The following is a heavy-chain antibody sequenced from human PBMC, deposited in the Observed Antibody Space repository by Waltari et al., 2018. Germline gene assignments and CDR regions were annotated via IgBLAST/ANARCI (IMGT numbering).Heavy chain of an antibody. CDR2: ISDDGFSK. Sequence: PLVESGGGVVQPGRSLRLSCAAPGYTFSNHIIHWVRRTPGKGLEWVAAISDDGFSKYYADSVKGRFTIAADTSKTTVNLQLNSLTNEDTAVYYCAREGGTSGYSGFFDTWGPGTQVTVSS. J-gene: IGHJ4*02. CDR3: AREGGTSGYSGFFDT. CDR1: GYTFSNHI. D-gene: IGHD6-25*01. V-gene: IGHV3-30-3*01.